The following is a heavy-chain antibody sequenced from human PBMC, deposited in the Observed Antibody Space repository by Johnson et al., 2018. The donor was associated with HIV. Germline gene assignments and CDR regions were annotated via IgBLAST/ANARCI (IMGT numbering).Heavy chain of an antibody. CDR2: IYSGGST. D-gene: IGHD5-24*01. CDR1: GFTVSSNY. V-gene: IGHV3-66*01. Sequence: VQLVESGGGLVQPGGSLRLSCAASGFTVSSNYMSWVRQAPGKGLEWVSVIYSGGSTYYADSVKGRFTISRDNSKNTLYLQMNSLIAEDTAVYYCAISWGGWLQWDDAFDIWGQGTKVTVSS. CDR3: AISWGGWLQWDDAFDI. J-gene: IGHJ3*02.